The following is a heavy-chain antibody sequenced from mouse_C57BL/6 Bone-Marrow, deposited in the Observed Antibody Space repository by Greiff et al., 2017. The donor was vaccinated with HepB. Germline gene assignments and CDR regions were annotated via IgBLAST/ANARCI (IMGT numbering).Heavy chain of an antibody. CDR3: ARLYYGSRSYAMDY. Sequence: QVQLQQSGAELAKPGASVKMSCKASGYTFTGYWMHWVKQRPGQGLEWIGYINPSTGYTEYNQKFKDKATLTADKSSSTAYMQLSSLTSEDSAVYYCARLYYGSRSYAMDYWGQGTSVTVSS. CDR1: GYTFTGYW. D-gene: IGHD1-1*01. V-gene: IGHV1-7*01. CDR2: INPSTGYT. J-gene: IGHJ4*01.